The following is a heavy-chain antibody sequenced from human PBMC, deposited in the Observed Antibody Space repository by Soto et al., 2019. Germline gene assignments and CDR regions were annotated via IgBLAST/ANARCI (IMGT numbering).Heavy chain of an antibody. CDR3: ARAPIE. Sequence: QSLPSTVFWGSIVDGGCFWSWIRQHPGKGLEWIGYIYYSGSTYYNPSLKSRVTISVDTSKNQFSLKLSSVTDADTAVYYCARAPIEWGQGTLVNVSS. V-gene: IGHV4-31*03. CDR2: IYYSGST. J-gene: IGHJ4*01. CDR1: WGSIVDGGCF. D-gene: IGHD1-26*01.